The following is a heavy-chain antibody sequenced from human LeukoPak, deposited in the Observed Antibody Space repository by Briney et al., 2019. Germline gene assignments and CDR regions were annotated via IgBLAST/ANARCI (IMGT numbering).Heavy chain of an antibody. CDR3: ARDYYDSSDLDY. D-gene: IGHD3-22*01. V-gene: IGHV3-74*01. J-gene: IGHJ4*02. CDR1: GFTFSSYW. Sequence: GGSLRLSCAASGFTFSSYWMHWVRQAPGKGLVWASRINSDGSSTSYADSVKGRFTISRDNAKNTLYLQMNSLRAEDTAVYYYARDYYDSSDLDYWGQGTLVTVSS. CDR2: INSDGSST.